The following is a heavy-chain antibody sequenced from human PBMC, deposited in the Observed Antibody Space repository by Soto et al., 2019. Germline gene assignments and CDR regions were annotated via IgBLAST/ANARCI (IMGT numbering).Heavy chain of an antibody. CDR3: ARDVWPQNWFDP. CDR1: GYSFTSHY. CDR2: INPSGGST. D-gene: IGHD2-8*01. Sequence: ASVKVSCKAIGYSFTSHYMHWVRQAPGQGLEWMGIINPSGGSTSYAQKFQGRVTMTRDTSTSTVYMELSSLRSEDTAVYYCARDVWPQNWFDPWGQGTLVTVSS. J-gene: IGHJ5*02. V-gene: IGHV1-46*01.